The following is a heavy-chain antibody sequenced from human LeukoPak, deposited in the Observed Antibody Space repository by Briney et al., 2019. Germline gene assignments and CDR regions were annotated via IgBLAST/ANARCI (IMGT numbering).Heavy chain of an antibody. V-gene: IGHV7-4-1*02. CDR3: ARDGVNCGGDCYLRRGRFDP. D-gene: IGHD2-21*02. CDR1: GYTFTSYA. Sequence: ASVKVSCKASGYTFTSYAMNWVRQAPGQGLEWMGWINTNTGNPTYAQGFTGRFVFSLDTSVSTAYLQISSLEAEDTAVYYCARDGVNCGGDCYLRRGRFDPWGQGTLVTVSS. J-gene: IGHJ5*02. CDR2: INTNTGNP.